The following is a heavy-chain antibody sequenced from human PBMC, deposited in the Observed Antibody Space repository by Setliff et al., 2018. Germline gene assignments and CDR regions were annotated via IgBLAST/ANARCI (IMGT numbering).Heavy chain of an antibody. D-gene: IGHD2-2*01. Sequence: GASVKVSCKSSGYTFTKYGITWVRQAPGQGLEWMGYINTYNGDTYYAQKFQGRVTLTTDTSTSIAYMEVKSLTSDDTAVYYCARLVRYCTRTSCQRTPGAEYWGQGTLVTVSS. CDR1: GYTFTKYG. V-gene: IGHV1-18*01. J-gene: IGHJ4*02. CDR3: ARLVRYCTRTSCQRTPGAEY. CDR2: INTYNGDT.